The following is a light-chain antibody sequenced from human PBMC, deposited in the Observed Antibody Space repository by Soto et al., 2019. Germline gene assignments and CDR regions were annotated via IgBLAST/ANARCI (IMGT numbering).Light chain of an antibody. CDR1: SSNIGSHP. V-gene: IGLV1-44*01. Sequence: QSVLTQPPSASGTPGQRVSISCSGSSSNIGSHPVNWYQQLPGTAPKLLLYGDNQRPSGVPDRFSGSKSSTSASLAISGLQSEDEAHYYCASWDNSLNGLYVFGTGTKVTVL. CDR3: ASWDNSLNGLYV. J-gene: IGLJ1*01. CDR2: GDN.